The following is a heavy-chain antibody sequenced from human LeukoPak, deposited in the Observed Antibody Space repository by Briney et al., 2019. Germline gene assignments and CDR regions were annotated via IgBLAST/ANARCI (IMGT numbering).Heavy chain of an antibody. J-gene: IGHJ4*02. CDR3: ARRVDSGFSFDF. D-gene: IGHD3-22*01. CDR1: GYTFTNYW. Sequence: GESLKISCKGSGYTFTNYWIAWVRQMPGKGLEWMGIIYAGDSDTRYSPSFQGQVTISADRSISTAYLQWSSLKASDTAMYYCARRVDSGFSFDFSGQGTLVTVSS. V-gene: IGHV5-51*01. CDR2: IYAGDSDT.